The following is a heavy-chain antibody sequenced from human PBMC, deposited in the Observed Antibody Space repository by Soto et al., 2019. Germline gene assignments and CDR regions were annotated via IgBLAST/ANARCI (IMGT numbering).Heavy chain of an antibody. CDR2: IYSGGST. Sequence: VQLVESGGGLVQPGGSLRLSCAASGFTVSSNYMSWVRQAPGKGLEWVSVIYSGGSTYYADSVKGRFTISRDNSKNTLYLQMNSLRAEDTAVYYCARSAPVSRDFDYWGQGTLVTVSS. CDR3: ARSAPVSRDFDY. D-gene: IGHD3-16*01. V-gene: IGHV3-66*01. J-gene: IGHJ4*02. CDR1: GFTVSSNY.